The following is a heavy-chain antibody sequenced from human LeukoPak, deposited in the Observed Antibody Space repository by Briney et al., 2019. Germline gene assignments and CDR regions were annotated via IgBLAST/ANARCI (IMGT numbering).Heavy chain of an antibody. D-gene: IGHD3-22*01. CDR1: GFTFSSYG. V-gene: IGHV3-30*18. J-gene: IGHJ4*02. CDR3: AKDTDYYDSSGYYYFDY. CDR2: ISYDGSNK. Sequence: PGRPLRLSCAASGFTFSSYGMHWVRQAPGKGLEWVAVISYDGSNKYYADSVKGRFTISGDNSKNTLYLQMNSLRAEDTAVYYCAKDTDYYDSSGYYYFDYWGQGTLVTVSS.